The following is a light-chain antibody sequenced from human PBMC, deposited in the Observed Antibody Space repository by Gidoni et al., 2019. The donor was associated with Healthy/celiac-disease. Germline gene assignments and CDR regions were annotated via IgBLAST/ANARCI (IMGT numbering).Light chain of an antibody. CDR3: QQYGGSPPYT. CDR1: QSVSS. J-gene: IGKJ2*01. Sequence: DIVLTQPPGPLSWSPGERATLSCRASQSVSSLTGYQQKPGQAPRLLIYAASNRATGIPDRFSGSGAGTDFTITISRLEPEDFAVYYCQQYGGSPPYTFGQGTKLEIK. CDR2: AAS. V-gene: IGKV3-20*01.